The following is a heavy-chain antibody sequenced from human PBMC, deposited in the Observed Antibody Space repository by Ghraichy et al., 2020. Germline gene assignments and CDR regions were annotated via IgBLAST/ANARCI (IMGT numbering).Heavy chain of an antibody. J-gene: IGHJ4*02. D-gene: IGHD3-10*01. CDR2: MNPNSGNT. CDR3: ARWEVRGDPNSFFDF. Sequence: ASVKVCCKASGYTFTSYDFNWVRQATGQGLEWMGWMNPNSGNTGYAQKFQGRVTMTRDTSISTAYMELSSLRSDDTAVYYCARWEVRGDPNSFFDFWGQGTLVTVSS. V-gene: IGHV1-8*01. CDR1: GYTFTSYD.